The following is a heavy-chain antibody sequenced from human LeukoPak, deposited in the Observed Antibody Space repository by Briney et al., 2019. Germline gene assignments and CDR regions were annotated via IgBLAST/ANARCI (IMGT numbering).Heavy chain of an antibody. J-gene: IGHJ2*01. CDR3: ARADLYSSSWYVGWYFDL. V-gene: IGHV4-34*01. CDR2: INHSGST. D-gene: IGHD6-13*01. Sequence: PSETLSLTCAVYGGSFSGYYWSWIRQPPGKGLEWIGEINHSGSTNYNPSLKSRVTISVDTSKNQFSLKLSSVTAADTAVYYCARADLYSSSWYVGWYFDLWGRGTLVTVSS. CDR1: GGSFSGYY.